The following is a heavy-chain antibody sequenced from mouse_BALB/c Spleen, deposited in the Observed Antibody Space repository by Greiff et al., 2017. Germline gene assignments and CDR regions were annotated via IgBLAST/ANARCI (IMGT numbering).Heavy chain of an antibody. Sequence: DVKLQESGPDLVKPSQSLSLTCTVTGYSITSGYSWHWIRQFPGNKLEWMGYIHYSGSTNYNPSLKSRISITRDTSKNQFFLQLNSVTTEDTATYYCAKPSTMITGKTFGWGQGTLVTVSA. CDR1: GYSITSGYS. J-gene: IGHJ3*01. CDR2: IHYSGST. CDR3: AKPSTMITGKTFG. V-gene: IGHV3-1*02. D-gene: IGHD2-4*01.